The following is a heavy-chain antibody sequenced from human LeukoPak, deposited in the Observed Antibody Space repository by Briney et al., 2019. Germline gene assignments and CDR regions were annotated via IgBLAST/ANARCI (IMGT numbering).Heavy chain of an antibody. CDR1: GFTFSSYA. J-gene: IGHJ4*02. Sequence: GGSLRPSCAASGFTFSSYAMHWVRQAPGKGLEWVAVISYDGSNKYYADSVKGRFTISRDNSKNTLYLQMNSLRAEDTAVYYCVKSGSYYNEPYYFDYWGQGTLVTVSS. V-gene: IGHV3-30-3*02. CDR2: ISYDGSNK. D-gene: IGHD3-10*01. CDR3: VKSGSYYNEPYYFDY.